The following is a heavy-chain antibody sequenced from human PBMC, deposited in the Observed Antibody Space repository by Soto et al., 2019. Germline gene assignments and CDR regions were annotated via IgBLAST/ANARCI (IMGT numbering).Heavy chain of an antibody. J-gene: IGHJ4*02. V-gene: IGHV1-18*01. CDR2: ISAYNGNT. CDR1: GYTFTSYG. CDR3: AREANYSDSSGYYDSDY. D-gene: IGHD3-22*01. Sequence: QVQLVQSGAEVKKPGASVKVSCKASGYTFTSYGISWVRQAPGQGLEWMGWISAYNGNTNYAQKLQGRVTMTTVTSKSTAYMELRSLRSDDTAVYYCAREANYSDSSGYYDSDYWGQGTLVTVSS.